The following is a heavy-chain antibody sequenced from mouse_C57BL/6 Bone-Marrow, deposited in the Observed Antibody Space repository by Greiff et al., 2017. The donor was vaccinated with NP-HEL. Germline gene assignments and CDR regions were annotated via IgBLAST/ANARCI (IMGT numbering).Heavy chain of an antibody. D-gene: IGHD2-13*01. CDR3: ASDGAYIGSWCGY. CDR1: GYAFTSYW. Sequence: VQLQQSGAELVKPGASVKLSCKASGYAFTSYWMNWVKQRPGRGLEWIGRIDPESGGTNYNGKFKGKATLTVDKPSSTAYMQLSSLTSEDSAVYFCASDGAYIGSWCGYWGQGTLVTVSA. J-gene: IGHJ3*01. CDR2: IDPESGGT. V-gene: IGHV1-80*01.